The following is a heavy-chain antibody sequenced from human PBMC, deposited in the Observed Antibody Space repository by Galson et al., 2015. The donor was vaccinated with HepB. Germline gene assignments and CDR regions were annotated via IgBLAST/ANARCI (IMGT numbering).Heavy chain of an antibody. D-gene: IGHD1-14*01. V-gene: IGHV1-2*06. CDR2: INPNSGGT. Sequence: SVKVSCKASGYTFTGYYMHWVRQAPGQGLEWMGRINPNSGGTNYAQKFQGRVTMTRDTSISTAYMELSRLRSDDTAVYYCARAPGDGNQKYWFDPWGQGTLVTVSS. CDR1: GYTFTGYY. CDR3: ARAPGDGNQKYWFDP. J-gene: IGHJ5*02.